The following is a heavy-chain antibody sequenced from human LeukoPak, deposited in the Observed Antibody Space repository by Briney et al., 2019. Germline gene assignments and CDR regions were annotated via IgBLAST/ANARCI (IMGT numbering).Heavy chain of an antibody. Sequence: SETLSLTCTVSGGSISSSSYYWGWIRQPPGKGLEWIGSIYYSGSTYYNPSLKSRVTISVDTSKNQFSLRLSSVTAADTAVYYCARVLRGRYRGAFDIWGQGTMVTVSS. CDR3: ARVLRGRYRGAFDI. CDR2: IYYSGST. J-gene: IGHJ3*02. V-gene: IGHV4-39*07. D-gene: IGHD5-18*01. CDR1: GGSISSSSYY.